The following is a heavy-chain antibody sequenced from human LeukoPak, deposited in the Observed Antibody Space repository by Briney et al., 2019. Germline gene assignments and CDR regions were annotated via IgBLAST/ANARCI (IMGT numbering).Heavy chain of an antibody. Sequence: GGSLRLSCAASGFTFSSYSMNWVRQAPGKGLEWVSSISSSSSYMYYADSVKGRFTISRDNAKNSLYLQMNSLRAEDTAVYYCARDSPYIVVVPAAISSAFDIWGQGTMVTVSS. D-gene: IGHD2-2*01. CDR1: GFTFSSYS. V-gene: IGHV3-21*01. CDR3: ARDSPYIVVVPAAISSAFDI. CDR2: ISSSSSYM. J-gene: IGHJ3*02.